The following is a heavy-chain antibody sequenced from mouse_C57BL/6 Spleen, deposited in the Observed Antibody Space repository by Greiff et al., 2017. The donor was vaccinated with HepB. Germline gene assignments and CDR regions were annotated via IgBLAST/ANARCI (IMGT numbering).Heavy chain of an antibody. CDR3: AGCYDSSLYYAMDY. V-gene: IGHV1-22*01. CDR1: GYTFTDYN. Sequence: EVQLQQSGPELVKPGASVKMSCKASGYTFTDYNMHWVKQSHGKSLEWIGYINPNNGGTSYNQKFKGKATLTVNKSSSTAYMELRSMTSEDSAVYYCAGCYDSSLYYAMDYWGQGTSVTVSS. J-gene: IGHJ4*01. D-gene: IGHD1-1*01. CDR2: INPNNGGT.